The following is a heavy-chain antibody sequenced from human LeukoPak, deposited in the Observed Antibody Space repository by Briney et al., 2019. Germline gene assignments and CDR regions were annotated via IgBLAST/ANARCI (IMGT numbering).Heavy chain of an antibody. CDR3: ARRRGYYFDY. J-gene: IGHJ4*02. Sequence: QPGGSLRLSCAASGFSFSSDVMHWVRQAPGKGLEWVAVIWYDGSNKYYGDSVKGRFTISRDNSKNTLYLQMNSLRAEDTAVYYCARRRGYYFDYWGQGTLVTVSS. CDR2: IWYDGSNK. CDR1: GFSFSSDV. V-gene: IGHV3-33*01.